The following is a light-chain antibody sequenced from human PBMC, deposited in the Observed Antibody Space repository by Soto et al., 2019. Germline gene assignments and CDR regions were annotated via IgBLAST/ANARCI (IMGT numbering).Light chain of an antibody. CDR1: QSVSSY. J-gene: IGKJ5*01. Sequence: EIVLTQSPATLSLSPGERATLSCRASQSVSSYLARYQQKPGQAPRLLIYDAYNRATGIPARFSGSGSGTDFPLTMSSLEPEEGAVYYCQQRSNWPRFTFGQGTRLEIK. V-gene: IGKV3-11*01. CDR2: DAY. CDR3: QQRSNWPRFT.